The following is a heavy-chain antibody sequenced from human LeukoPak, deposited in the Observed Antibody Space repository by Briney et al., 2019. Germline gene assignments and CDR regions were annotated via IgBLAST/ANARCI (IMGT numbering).Heavy chain of an antibody. CDR1: GSTFSSYG. Sequence: PGGSLRLSCAASGSTFSSYGMHWVRRAPGKGLEWVAVIWYDGSNKYYADSVKGRFTISRDNSKNTLYLQMNSLRAEDTAVYYCARDKSYQAFDYWGQGTLVTVSS. CDR2: IWYDGSNK. V-gene: IGHV3-33*01. J-gene: IGHJ4*02. D-gene: IGHD2-2*01. CDR3: ARDKSYQAFDY.